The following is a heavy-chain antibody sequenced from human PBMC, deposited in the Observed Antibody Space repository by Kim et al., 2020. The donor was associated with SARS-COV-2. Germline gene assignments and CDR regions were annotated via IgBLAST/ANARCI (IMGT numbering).Heavy chain of an antibody. CDR2: LYSGGST. J-gene: IGHJ4*02. CDR1: GLTVSSNY. CDR3: ARHKKAGNYNSPFDY. D-gene: IGHD3-3*01. V-gene: IGHV3-53*01. Sequence: GGSLRLSCAASGLTVSSNYMNWVRQAPGEGLEWVSVLYSGGSTHYADSVRGRFTISRDNSKNTLYLQMNSLRVDDTAIYYCARHKKAGNYNSPFDYWGQGTLVTVSS.